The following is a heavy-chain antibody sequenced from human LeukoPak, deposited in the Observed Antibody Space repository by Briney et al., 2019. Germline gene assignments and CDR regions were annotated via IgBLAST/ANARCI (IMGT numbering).Heavy chain of an antibody. J-gene: IGHJ3*02. CDR1: GYTFTSYD. CDR2: ISAYNGNT. V-gene: IGHV1-18*01. CDR3: ARARSPSSVVVNDAFVI. Sequence: ASVKVSCKASGYTFTSYDINWVRQAPGQGLEWMGWISAYNGNTNYAQKLQGRVTMTTDTSTSTAYMELRSLRSDDTAVYYCARARSPSSVVVNDAFVIWGQGTMVTVSS. D-gene: IGHD3-22*01.